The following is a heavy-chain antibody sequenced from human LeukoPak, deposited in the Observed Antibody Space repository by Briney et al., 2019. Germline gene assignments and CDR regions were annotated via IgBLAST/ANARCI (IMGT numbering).Heavy chain of an antibody. CDR3: ARGNGYSGYSAFDI. CDR1: GYTFTGYY. D-gene: IGHD5-12*01. Sequence: VASVKVSCQASGYTFTGYYMHWVRQAPGQGLEWMGWINPNSGGTNYAQKFQGRVTMTRDTSISTAYMELSRLRSDDTAVYYCARGNGYSGYSAFDIWGQGTMVTVSS. V-gene: IGHV1-2*02. J-gene: IGHJ3*02. CDR2: INPNSGGT.